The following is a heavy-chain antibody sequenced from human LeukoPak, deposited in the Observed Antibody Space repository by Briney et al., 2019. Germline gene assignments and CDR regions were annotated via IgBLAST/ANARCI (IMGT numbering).Heavy chain of an antibody. CDR2: ISGSGGST. D-gene: IGHD3-9*01. CDR3: AKSAPTYYDILTGRLLYFDY. CDR1: GFTFSSYA. J-gene: IGHJ4*02. Sequence: PGGSLRLSCAASGFTFSSYAMSWVRQAPGKGLDWVSAISGSGGSTYYADSVQGRFTISRDNSKNTLYLQMNSLRAEDTAVYYCAKSAPTYYDILTGRLLYFDYWGQGTLVTVSS. V-gene: IGHV3-23*01.